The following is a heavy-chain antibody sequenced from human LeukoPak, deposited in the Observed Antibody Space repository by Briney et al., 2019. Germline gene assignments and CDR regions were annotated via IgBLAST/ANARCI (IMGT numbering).Heavy chain of an antibody. D-gene: IGHD6-19*01. J-gene: IGHJ4*02. CDR1: GFTFSSYW. Sequence: GSLRLSCAASGFTFSSYWMSWVRQAPGKGLEWVANINQDGSEKYYVDSVKGRFAISRDNAKNSLYLQMNSLRVEDTAVYYCASNEVAVAGNDFDYWGQGTLVTVSS. CDR2: INQDGSEK. V-gene: IGHV3-7*01. CDR3: ASNEVAVAGNDFDY.